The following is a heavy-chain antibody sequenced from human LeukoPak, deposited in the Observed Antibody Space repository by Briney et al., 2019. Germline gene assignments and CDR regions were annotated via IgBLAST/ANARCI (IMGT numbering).Heavy chain of an antibody. J-gene: IGHJ6*02. V-gene: IGHV3-23*01. CDR1: GFTFSSYA. CDR3: AKDLYNYETYYYYGMDV. D-gene: IGHD1-1*01. CDR2: ISGSGGST. Sequence: PGGSLRLSCAASGFTFSSYAMSWVRQAPGKGLEWVSAISGSGGSTYYADSVKGRFTISRDNSKNTLYLQMNSLRAEDTAVYYCAKDLYNYETYYYYGMDVWGQGTTVTVSS.